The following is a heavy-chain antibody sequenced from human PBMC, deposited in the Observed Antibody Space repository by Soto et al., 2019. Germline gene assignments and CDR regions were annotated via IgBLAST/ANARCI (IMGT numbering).Heavy chain of an antibody. CDR3: ARDLSHSSFSLNEDEWELHPNDAFDI. Sequence: ASVKVSCKASGGTFSSYAISWVRQAPGQGLEWMGGIIPIFGTANYAQKFQGRVTITADESTSTAYMELSSLRSEDTAVYYCARDLSHSSFSLNEDEWELHPNDAFDIWGQGTMVTVS. CDR2: IIPIFGTA. J-gene: IGHJ3*02. V-gene: IGHV1-69*13. CDR1: GGTFSSYA. D-gene: IGHD1-26*01.